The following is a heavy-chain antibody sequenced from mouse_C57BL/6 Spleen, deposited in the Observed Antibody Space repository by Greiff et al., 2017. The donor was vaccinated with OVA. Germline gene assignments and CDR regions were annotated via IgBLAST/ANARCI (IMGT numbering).Heavy chain of an antibody. CDR1: GYTFTSYG. J-gene: IGHJ2*01. V-gene: IGHV1-81*01. CDR2: IYPRSGNT. CDR3: ARGVGREDYFDY. Sequence: QVHVKQSGAELARPGAPVKLSCKASGYTFTSYGISWVKQRTGQGLEWIGEIYPRSGNTYYNEKFKGKATLTADKSSSTAYMELRSLTSEDSAVYFCARGVGREDYFDYWGQGTTLTVSS. D-gene: IGHD4-1*01.